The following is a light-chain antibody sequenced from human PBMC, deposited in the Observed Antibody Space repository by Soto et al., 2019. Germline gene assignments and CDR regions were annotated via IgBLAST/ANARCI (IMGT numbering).Light chain of an antibody. CDR3: QSYGV. V-gene: IGLV6-57*04. CDR2: GDT. J-gene: IGLJ3*02. CDR1: SGSIASNY. Sequence: NFMLSQPHSVSESPGKTVTISCTRSSGSIASNYVQWYQQRPGSGPATIIYGDTXXXXXVPDRFSXSIXISSNXASLTISGXXTDDEADYYCQSYGVFGGRTKLTVL.